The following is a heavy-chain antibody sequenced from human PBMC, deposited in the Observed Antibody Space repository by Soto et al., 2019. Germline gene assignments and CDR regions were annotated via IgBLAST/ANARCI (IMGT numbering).Heavy chain of an antibody. V-gene: IGHV3-21*01. J-gene: IGHJ4*02. D-gene: IGHD1-26*01. CDR2: ISSSSSYI. Sequence: EVQLVESGGGLVKPGGSLRLSCAASGFTFSSYSMNWVRQAPGKGLEWVSSISSSSSYIYYADSVKGRFTISRDNAKNSLYLQMNSLRAEDTAVYYCARGDCGSYPSFDYWGQGTLVTVSS. CDR1: GFTFSSYS. CDR3: ARGDCGSYPSFDY.